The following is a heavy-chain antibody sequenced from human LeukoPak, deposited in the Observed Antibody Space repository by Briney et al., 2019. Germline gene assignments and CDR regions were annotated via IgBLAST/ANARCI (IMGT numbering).Heavy chain of an antibody. V-gene: IGHV1-18*01. CDR2: ISAYNGNT. Sequence: APVKVSCKASGYTFTSYGISWVRQAPGQGLEWMGWISAYNGNTNYAQKLQGRVTMTTDTSTSTAYMELRSLRSDDTAVYYCARIGSSSWYGGFDPWGQGTLVTISS. J-gene: IGHJ5*02. D-gene: IGHD6-13*01. CDR3: ARIGSSSWYGGFDP. CDR1: GYTFTSYG.